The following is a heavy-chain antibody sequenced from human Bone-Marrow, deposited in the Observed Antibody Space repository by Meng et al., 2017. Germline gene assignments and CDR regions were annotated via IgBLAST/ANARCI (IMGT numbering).Heavy chain of an antibody. V-gene: IGHV4-61*02. CDR1: GGSISSGSYY. Sequence: SETLSLTCTVSGGSISSGSYYWSWIRQPAGKGLEWIGRIYTSGSTNYNPSLKSRVTISVDTSKNQFSLKLSSVTAADTAVYYCARVQQLVQGVFDYWGQGTLVTVSS. J-gene: IGHJ4*02. CDR2: IYTSGST. D-gene: IGHD6-13*01. CDR3: ARVQQLVQGVFDY.